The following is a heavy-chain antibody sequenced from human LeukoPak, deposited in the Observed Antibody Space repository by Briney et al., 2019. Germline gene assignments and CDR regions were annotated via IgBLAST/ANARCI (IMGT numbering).Heavy chain of an antibody. Sequence: SETLSLTCAVSGGSISSGGNSWGWIRQPPGKGLEWIGHRDDSGRSNYNPSLRSRVTISIDTSKNQFSLKLNSVTAADTADYHCARAPVVRGVFGWFDFWGQGVLVTVSS. D-gene: IGHD3-10*01. CDR3: ARAPVVRGVFGWFDF. J-gene: IGHJ5*01. CDR1: GGSISSGGNS. V-gene: IGHV4-61*08. CDR2: RDDSGRS.